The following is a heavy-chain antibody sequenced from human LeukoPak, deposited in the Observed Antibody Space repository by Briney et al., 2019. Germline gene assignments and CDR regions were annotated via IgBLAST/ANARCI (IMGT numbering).Heavy chain of an antibody. Sequence: GGSLRLSCAASGFTLSSYSMNWVRQAPGKGLEWVSSISSSSSYIYYADSVKGRFTISRDNAKNSLYLQMNSLRAEDTAVYYCANGRGYCSSTSCYDVYFDYWGQGTLVTVSS. CDR3: ANGRGYCSSTSCYDVYFDY. V-gene: IGHV3-21*04. J-gene: IGHJ4*02. CDR1: GFTLSSYS. CDR2: ISSSSSYI. D-gene: IGHD2-2*01.